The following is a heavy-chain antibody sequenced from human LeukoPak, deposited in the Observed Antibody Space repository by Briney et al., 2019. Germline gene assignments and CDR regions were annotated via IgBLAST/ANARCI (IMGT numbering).Heavy chain of an antibody. CDR1: GFTVSSNY. CDR2: IYSGGST. Sequence: GGSLRLSCAASGFTVSSNYMSWVRQAPGKGLEWVSVIYSGGSTYYADSVKGRFTISRDNAKNSLYLQMNSLRAEDTAVYYCARASDVDTAMVGFDYWGQGTLVTVSS. D-gene: IGHD5-18*01. J-gene: IGHJ4*02. V-gene: IGHV3-53*01. CDR3: ARASDVDTAMVGFDY.